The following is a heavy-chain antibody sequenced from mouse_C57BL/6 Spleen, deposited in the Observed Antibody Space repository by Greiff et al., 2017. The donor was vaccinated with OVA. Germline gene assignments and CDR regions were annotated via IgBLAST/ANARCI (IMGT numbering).Heavy chain of an antibody. V-gene: IGHV1-64*01. CDR1: GYTFTSYW. Sequence: QVQLQQPGAELVEPGASVKLSCKASGYTFTSYWMHWVKQRPGQGLEWIGMIHPNSGSTNYNEKFKSKATLTVDKSSSTAYMQLSSLTSEDSAVYYCAREITGFAYWGQGTLVTVSA. CDR2: IHPNSGST. D-gene: IGHD1-3*01. CDR3: AREITGFAY. J-gene: IGHJ3*01.